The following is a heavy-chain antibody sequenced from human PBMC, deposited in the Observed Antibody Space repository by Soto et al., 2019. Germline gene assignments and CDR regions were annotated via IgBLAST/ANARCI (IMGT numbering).Heavy chain of an antibody. CDR1: GGSISSYY. D-gene: IGHD3-3*01. CDR2: IYYSGST. CDR3: ARGLGVGS. V-gene: IGHV4-59*01. J-gene: IGHJ4*02. Sequence: SETLSLTCTVSGGSISSYYWSWIRQPPGKGLEWIGYIYYSGSTNYNPSLKSRVTISVDTSKNQFSLKLSSVTTADTAVYYCARGLGVGSWGQRALVTV.